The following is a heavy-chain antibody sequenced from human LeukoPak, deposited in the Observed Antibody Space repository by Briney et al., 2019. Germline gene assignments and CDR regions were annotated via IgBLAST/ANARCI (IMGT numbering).Heavy chain of an antibody. Sequence: SETLSLTCTVSGYSISSGYYWGWIRQPPGKGLEWIGSIYHSGSTYYNPSLKSRVTISVDTSKNQFSLKLSSVTAADTAVYYCATYYDSFLYAFDIWGQGTMVTVSS. CDR2: IYHSGST. CDR3: ATYYDSFLYAFDI. J-gene: IGHJ3*02. CDR1: GYSISSGYY. D-gene: IGHD3-22*01. V-gene: IGHV4-38-2*02.